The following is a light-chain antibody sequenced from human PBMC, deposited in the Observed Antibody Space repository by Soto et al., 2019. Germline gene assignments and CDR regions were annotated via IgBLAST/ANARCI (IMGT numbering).Light chain of an antibody. CDR2: KAS. V-gene: IGKV1-5*03. CDR3: QQYNSYPYT. Sequence: DIQMTQSPSTLSASVRDRVTITCRASQSISSWLAWYQQKPGKAPKLLMYKASDLESGVPSRFSGSGSGTEFTLTISSLQPDDFATYYCQQYNSYPYTFGQGT. CDR1: QSISSW. J-gene: IGKJ2*01.